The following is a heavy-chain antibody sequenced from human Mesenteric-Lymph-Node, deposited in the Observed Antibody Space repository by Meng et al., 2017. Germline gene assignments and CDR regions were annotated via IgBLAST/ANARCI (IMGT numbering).Heavy chain of an antibody. CDR2: IYNSGST. CDR1: GGSISSSNYY. Sequence: GQLQESGPGLVKPSQTLSLTCTVSGGSISSSNYYWSWIRQPPGKGLEWSGHIYNSGSTYYNPSLKSRITISVDTSKNQFSLKLSSVTATDTAVYYCARQSGYFDYWGQGTLVTVSS. J-gene: IGHJ4*02. D-gene: IGHD3-10*01. CDR3: ARQSGYFDY. V-gene: IGHV4-30-4*01.